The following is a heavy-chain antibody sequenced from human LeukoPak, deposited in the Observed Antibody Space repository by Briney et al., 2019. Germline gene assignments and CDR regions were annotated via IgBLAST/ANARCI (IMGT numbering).Heavy chain of an antibody. CDR1: GFTFSSYS. D-gene: IGHD6-19*01. J-gene: IGHJ3*02. CDR3: AKVGEQWLVIDAFDI. Sequence: GGSLRLSCAASGFTFSSYSMNWVRQAPGKGLEWVSAISGSGGSTYYADSVKGRFTISRDNSKNTLYLQMNSLRAEDTAVYYCAKVGEQWLVIDAFDIWGQGTMATVSS. CDR2: ISGSGGST. V-gene: IGHV3-23*01.